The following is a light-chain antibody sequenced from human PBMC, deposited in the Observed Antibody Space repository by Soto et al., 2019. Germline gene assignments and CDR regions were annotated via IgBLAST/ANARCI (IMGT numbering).Light chain of an antibody. CDR3: TSFTRSTTFV. J-gene: IGLJ1*01. V-gene: IGLV2-14*01. Sequence: QSVLTQPAAVSGSPGQSITISCTGTSSDVGGYNYVSWYQQHPGKAPKPMIYEVSNRPSGVSNRFSGSKSGNTASLTISGLQAEDEADYYCTSFTRSTTFVFGTGNTVTVL. CDR2: EVS. CDR1: SSDVGGYNY.